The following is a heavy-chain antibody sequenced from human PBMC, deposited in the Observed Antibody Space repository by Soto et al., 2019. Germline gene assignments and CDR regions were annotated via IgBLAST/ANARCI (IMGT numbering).Heavy chain of an antibody. V-gene: IGHV3-33*01. J-gene: IGHJ4*02. CDR3: ARDVGYSSGWYGNFDY. CDR1: GFTFSSYG. Sequence: PGGSLRLSCAASGFTFSSYGMHWVRQAPGKGLEWVAVIWYDGSNKYYADSVKGRFTISRDNSKNTLYLQMNSLRAEDTAVYYCARDVGYSSGWYGNFDYWGQGTLVTVSS. D-gene: IGHD6-19*01. CDR2: IWYDGSNK.